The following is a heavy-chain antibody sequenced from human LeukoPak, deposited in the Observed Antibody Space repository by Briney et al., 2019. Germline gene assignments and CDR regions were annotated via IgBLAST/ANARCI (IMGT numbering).Heavy chain of an antibody. D-gene: IGHD5-12*01. CDR1: GGTFSSYA. Sequence: ASVKVSCKASGGTFSSYAIRWVRQAPGQGLEWMGGIIPIFGTANYAQKFQGRVTITADESTSTAYMELSSLRSEDTAVYYCARVPDSGYDLYDAFDIWGQGTMDTVSS. V-gene: IGHV1-69*13. J-gene: IGHJ3*02. CDR3: ARVPDSGYDLYDAFDI. CDR2: IIPIFGTA.